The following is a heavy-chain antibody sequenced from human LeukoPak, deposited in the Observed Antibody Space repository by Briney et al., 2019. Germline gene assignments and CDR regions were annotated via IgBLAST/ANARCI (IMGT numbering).Heavy chain of an antibody. V-gene: IGHV7-4-1*02. CDR2: INTNSGNP. Sequence: GASVKVSCKASGYTFTSYAMNWVRQAPGQGLEWMGWINTNSGNPTYAQGFTGRFVFSLDTSVSTTYLQISSLKAEDTAVYYCARSPPSVAGTNYYGMDVWGQGTTVTVSS. CDR3: ARSPPSVAGTNYYGMDV. J-gene: IGHJ6*02. CDR1: GYTFTSYA. D-gene: IGHD6-19*01.